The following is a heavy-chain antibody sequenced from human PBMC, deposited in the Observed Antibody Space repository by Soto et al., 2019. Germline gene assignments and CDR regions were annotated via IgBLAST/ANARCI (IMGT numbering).Heavy chain of an antibody. Sequence: QVQLQQWGAGLLKPSETLSLTCAVYGGSFSGYYWRWIRQPPGKGLEWMGEINHSGSTNYNPSLKSRVTISVDTSKNQFSLKLSSGTAADTDVYYCARGRPGYCSSTSCYRGNWFDPLGQGTLVTVSS. D-gene: IGHD2-2*01. CDR1: GGSFSGYY. V-gene: IGHV4-34*01. CDR2: INHSGST. CDR3: ARGRPGYCSSTSCYRGNWFDP. J-gene: IGHJ5*02.